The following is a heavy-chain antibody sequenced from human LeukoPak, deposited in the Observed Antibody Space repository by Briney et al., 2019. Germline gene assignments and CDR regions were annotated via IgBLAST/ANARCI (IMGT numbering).Heavy chain of an antibody. CDR2: ISDSGGST. Sequence: GGSLRLSCSASGFPFSSYAMHWVRQAPGKGLEYVSAISDSGGSTYYADSVKGRFTISRDNSKNTLYLQMNSLRAEDTAVYFCVRGYSFGPYGMDVWGQGTTVTVSS. V-gene: IGHV3-64D*09. J-gene: IGHJ6*02. D-gene: IGHD2-15*01. CDR3: VRGYSFGPYGMDV. CDR1: GFPFSSYA.